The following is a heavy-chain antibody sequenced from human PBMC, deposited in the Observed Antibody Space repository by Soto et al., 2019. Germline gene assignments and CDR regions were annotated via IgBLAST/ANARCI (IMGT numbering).Heavy chain of an antibody. D-gene: IGHD7-27*01. CDR3: ARDRGRRGDAAAAYWFDP. Sequence: EVQLVESGGGLVQPGGSLRLSCAASGFTFSSYWMSWVRQAPGKVLEWVANIKQDGSEKYYVDSVKGRFTISRDNAKNWLYLKMNSLRAEDTAVYYCARDRGRRGDAAAAYWFDPWGQGTLVTVSS. J-gene: IGHJ5*02. CDR1: GFTFSSYW. V-gene: IGHV3-7*04. CDR2: IKQDGSEK.